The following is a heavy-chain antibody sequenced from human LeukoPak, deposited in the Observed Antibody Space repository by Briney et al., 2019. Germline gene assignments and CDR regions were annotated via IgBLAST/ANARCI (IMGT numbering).Heavy chain of an antibody. V-gene: IGHV4-59*12. CDR3: ARDRAEWQYYFDTSGDYYVGDSFDI. CDR2: IYYSGST. CDR1: GGSMSSYY. J-gene: IGHJ3*02. D-gene: IGHD3-22*01. Sequence: SETLSLTCTVSGGSMSSYYWSWIRQPPGKGLEWIGYIYYSGSTNYNPSLKGRVTISIDTSKSQFSLRLSSVTAADTAVYYCARDRAEWQYYFDTSGDYYVGDSFDIWGQGTMVTVSS.